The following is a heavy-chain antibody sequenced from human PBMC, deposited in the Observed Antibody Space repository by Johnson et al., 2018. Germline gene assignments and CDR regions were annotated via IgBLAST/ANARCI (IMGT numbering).Heavy chain of an antibody. Sequence: SGGGLVQPGGSLRLSCASSGFTLSDYYMDWVRQAPGKGLEWVGRSRDKANSYTTEYAASVKGRFTISEDDSKNSLFLQMNSLKTEDTAVYYCATPYGVTTGYMDVWGKGTTVTVSS. J-gene: IGHJ6*03. D-gene: IGHD4-17*01. CDR1: GFTLSDYY. CDR3: ATPYGVTTGYMDV. CDR2: SRDKANSYTT. V-gene: IGHV3-72*01.